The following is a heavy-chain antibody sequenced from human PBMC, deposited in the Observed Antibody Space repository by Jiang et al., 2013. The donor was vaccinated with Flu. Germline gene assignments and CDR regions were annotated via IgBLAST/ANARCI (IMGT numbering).Heavy chain of an antibody. CDR2: MNPNSGNT. CDR3: ARGVGLSVKDIVVVVAATEAFDI. CDR1: GYTFTSYD. Sequence: SGAEVKKPGASVKVSCKASGYTFTSYDINWVRQATGQGLEWMGWMNPNSGNTGYAQKFQGRVTMTRNTSISTAYMELSSLRSEDTAVYYCARGVGLSVKDIVVVVAATEAFDIWGQGTMVTVSS. J-gene: IGHJ3*02. V-gene: IGHV1-8*01. D-gene: IGHD2-15*01.